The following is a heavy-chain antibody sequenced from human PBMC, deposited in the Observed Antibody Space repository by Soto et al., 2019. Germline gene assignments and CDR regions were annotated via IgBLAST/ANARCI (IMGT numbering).Heavy chain of an antibody. CDR3: ARAMYYYGSGSYPLFDY. J-gene: IGHJ4*02. V-gene: IGHV1-69*01. CDR1: GGTFSSYA. CDR2: IIPLFGTA. D-gene: IGHD3-10*01. Sequence: QVQLVQSGAEVKKPGSSVKASCKASGGTFSSYAISWVRQAPGQGLEWMGGIIPLFGTANYAQKFQGRVTITADESTSTAYMELSSLRSEDTDVYYCARAMYYYGSGSYPLFDYWGQGTLVPGSS.